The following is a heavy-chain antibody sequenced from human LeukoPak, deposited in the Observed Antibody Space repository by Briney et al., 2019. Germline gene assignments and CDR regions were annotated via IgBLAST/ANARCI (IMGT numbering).Heavy chain of an antibody. CDR1: GFTFSSCA. Sequence: GSLRLSCAASGFTFSSCAMGWVRQAPGKGLEWIGEINHSGSTNYNPSLKSRVTISVDTSKNQFSLKLSSVTAADTAVYYCARWAAAGSVDYWGQGTLVTVSS. CDR2: INHSGST. CDR3: ARWAAAGSVDY. J-gene: IGHJ4*02. V-gene: IGHV4-34*01. D-gene: IGHD6-13*01.